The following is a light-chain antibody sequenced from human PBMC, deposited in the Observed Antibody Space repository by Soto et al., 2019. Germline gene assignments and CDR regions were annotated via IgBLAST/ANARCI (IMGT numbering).Light chain of an antibody. CDR1: QSISSW. CDR3: QQYDIYWT. Sequence: DIQMPQSPSTLSASVGDRVTITCRASQSISSWLAWYQQKPGKAPNLLIYKASTLQTGVPSRFSGSGSGTEFTLTISSLQPDDFATYYCQQYDIYWTFGQGTKVDIK. V-gene: IGKV1-5*03. J-gene: IGKJ1*01. CDR2: KAS.